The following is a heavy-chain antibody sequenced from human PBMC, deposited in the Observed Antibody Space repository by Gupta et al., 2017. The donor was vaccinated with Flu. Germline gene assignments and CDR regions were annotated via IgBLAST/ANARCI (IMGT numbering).Heavy chain of an antibody. J-gene: IGHJ4*02. CDR1: EYAFTKYA. Sequence: VHLVPTGAAMKKPGASATVSCTAPEYAFTKYALYWVSQAPVHRHEWVGRINAADGNTKDSQKVQDRITMTWDTSASTADMEVSSLGSEDTGVYYCARGAVYGSEGVCYWGYYFEVWGQGTRVTVSS. V-gene: IGHV1-3*01. CDR2: INAADGNT. CDR3: ARGAVYGSEGVCYWGYYFEV. D-gene: IGHD2-8*01.